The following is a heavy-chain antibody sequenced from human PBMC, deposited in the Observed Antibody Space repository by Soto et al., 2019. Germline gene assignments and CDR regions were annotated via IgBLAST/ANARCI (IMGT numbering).Heavy chain of an antibody. Sequence: PSQTLSLTCAISGDSVSSNRAAWNWIRQSPSRGLEWLGRTYYRSKWYTDYVLSVRSRITINPDTSKNQFSLQLNSVTPEDTAVYYCVRDPGGDYAGGFDFWGQGALVTVSS. V-gene: IGHV6-1*01. CDR2: TYYRSKWYT. J-gene: IGHJ4*02. CDR1: GDSVSSNRAA. D-gene: IGHD4-17*01. CDR3: VRDPGGDYAGGFDF.